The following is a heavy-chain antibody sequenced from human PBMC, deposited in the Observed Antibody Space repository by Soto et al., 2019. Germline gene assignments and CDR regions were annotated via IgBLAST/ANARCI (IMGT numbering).Heavy chain of an antibody. CDR3: ARSSRYQYDSSEGNFDY. D-gene: IGHD3-22*01. J-gene: IGHJ4*02. Sequence: QVQLQESGPGLVKPSGTLSLTCAVSGVSISSNNWWSWVRQPPGKGLEWIGEMYHTGSTNYNPSLKSRVTISVDQSKNHFSLELNSVTAADTAGYYCARSSRYQYDSSEGNFDYWGQGTLVTVSS. V-gene: IGHV4-4*02. CDR2: MYHTGST. CDR1: GVSISSNNW.